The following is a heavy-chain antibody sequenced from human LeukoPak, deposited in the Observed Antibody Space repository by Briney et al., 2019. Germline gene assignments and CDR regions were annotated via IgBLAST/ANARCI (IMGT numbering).Heavy chain of an antibody. CDR3: ARSSLRTYYYGSESYYNCDY. CDR2: IIPIFGTA. CDR1: GGTFSSYA. V-gene: IGHV1-69*05. J-gene: IGHJ4*02. D-gene: IGHD3-10*01. Sequence: VASVKVSCKASGGTFSSYAISWVRQAPGQGLEWMGGIIPIFGTANYAQKFQGRVTITTDESTSTAYMELSSLRSEDTAVYYCARSSLRTYYYGSESYYNCDYWGQGTLVTVSS.